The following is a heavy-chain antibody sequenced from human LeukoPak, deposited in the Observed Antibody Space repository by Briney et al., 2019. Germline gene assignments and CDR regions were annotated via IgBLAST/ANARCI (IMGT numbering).Heavy chain of an antibody. CDR1: GGSISNYY. Sequence: SETLSLTCTVSGGSISNYYWSWIRQPAGKGLEWTGRIYSSGSTNYNPSLKSRVTISVDTSKNQFSLKLSSVTAADTAVYYCARSHVYYYYMDVWGKGTTVTVSS. CDR2: IYSSGST. J-gene: IGHJ6*03. CDR3: ARSHVYYYYMDV. V-gene: IGHV4-4*07.